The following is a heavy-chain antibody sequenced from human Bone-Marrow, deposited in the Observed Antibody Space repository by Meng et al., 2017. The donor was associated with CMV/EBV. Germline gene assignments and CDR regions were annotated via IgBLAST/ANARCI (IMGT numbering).Heavy chain of an antibody. CDR1: GFTFSSYS. J-gene: IGHJ4*02. V-gene: IGHV3-48*04. Sequence: GESLKISCAASGFTFSSYSMNWVRQAPGKGLEWVSYISSSGITIYYADSVKGRFTISRDNAKNSLYLQMNSLRAEDTAVYYCARGLEDAGYYIPYWGQGTLVTVSS. CDR2: ISSSGITI. CDR3: ARGLEDAGYYIPY. D-gene: IGHD1-1*01.